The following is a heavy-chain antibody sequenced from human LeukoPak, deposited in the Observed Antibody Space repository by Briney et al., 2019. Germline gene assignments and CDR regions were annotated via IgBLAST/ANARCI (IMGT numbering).Heavy chain of an antibody. V-gene: IGHV4-61*02. D-gene: IGHD3-16*02. CDR2: IYTSGST. CDR1: GGSISSGSYY. CDR3: ARLSDYVWGSYRYTGPLYYMDV. J-gene: IGHJ6*03. Sequence: SETLSLTCTVSGGSISSGSYYWSWIRQPAGKGLEWIGRIYTSGSTNYNPSLKSRVTISVDMSKNQFSLKLSSVTAADTAVYYCARLSDYVWGSYRYTGPLYYMDVWGKGTTVTVSS.